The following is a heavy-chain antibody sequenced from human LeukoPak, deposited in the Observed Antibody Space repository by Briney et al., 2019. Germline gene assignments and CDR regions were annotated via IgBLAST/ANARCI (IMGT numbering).Heavy chain of an antibody. CDR1: GYTFTGSY. J-gene: IGHJ4*02. V-gene: IGHV1-2*02. Sequence: ASVKVSCKASGYTFTGSYMHWVRQAPGQGLEWMGWIKPNSGDTNYAQKFQDRVAMTRDTSISTAYMELSRLQSDDTAVYYCARDTKANCRSTSCSFDYWGQGTLVTVSS. CDR3: ARDTKANCRSTSCSFDY. D-gene: IGHD2-2*01. CDR2: IKPNSGDT.